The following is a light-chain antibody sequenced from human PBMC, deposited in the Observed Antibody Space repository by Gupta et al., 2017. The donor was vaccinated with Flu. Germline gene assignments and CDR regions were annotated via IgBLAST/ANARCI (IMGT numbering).Light chain of an antibody. CDR1: QDISND. Sequence: VGDRVTITCQASQDISNDLNWYQQKPGKAPKLLIYDASNLETGVPSRFSGSGSGTDFTVTISSLQPEDIATYYCQQYDNLPTFGQGTRLEIK. CDR2: DAS. CDR3: QQYDNLPT. V-gene: IGKV1-33*01. J-gene: IGKJ5*01.